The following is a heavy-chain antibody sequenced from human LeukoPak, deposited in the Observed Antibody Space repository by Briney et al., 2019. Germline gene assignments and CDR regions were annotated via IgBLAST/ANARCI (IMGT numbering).Heavy chain of an antibody. J-gene: IGHJ3*02. V-gene: IGHV1-2*02. CDR3: ARGRGEAFDI. D-gene: IGHD3-16*01. CDR1: GYTFTANY. CDR2: INPNSGDA. Sequence: ASVKVSCKASGYTFTANYMHWVRQAPGHGLEWMGRINPNSGDANYAQNFQGSVTMTRDASISTAYMELTSLRSDDTAVYYCARGRGEAFDIWGQGTLVTVSS.